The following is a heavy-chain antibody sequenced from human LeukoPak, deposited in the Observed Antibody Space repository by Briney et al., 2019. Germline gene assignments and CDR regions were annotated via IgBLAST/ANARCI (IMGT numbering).Heavy chain of an antibody. D-gene: IGHD4-17*01. CDR1: GGSFSGYY. V-gene: IGHV4-34*01. Sequence: PSETLSLTCAVYGGSFSGYYWSWIRQPPGKGLEWIGEINHSGSTNYNPSLKSRVTISVDTSKNQFSLKLSSVTAADTVVYYCARGHTVTTYYYYYGMDVWGKGTTVTVSS. CDR3: ARGHTVTTYYYYYGMDV. CDR2: INHSGST. J-gene: IGHJ6*04.